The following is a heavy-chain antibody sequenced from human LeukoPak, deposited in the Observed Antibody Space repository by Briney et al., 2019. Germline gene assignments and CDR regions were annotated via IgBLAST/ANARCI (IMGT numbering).Heavy chain of an antibody. J-gene: IGHJ5*02. CDR1: GFIFSDYF. CDR2: VTSSGDTT. CDR3: ARIRFDCGTASCSKGVSMWFDP. V-gene: IGHV3-11*01. D-gene: IGHD2-2*01. Sequence: GGSLRLSCAGSGFIFSDYFMTWMRQAPGKGPELVSYVTSSGDTTYYADSVKGRSTISRDNVKNSLSLQMKSLRAEDTAMYFCARIRFDCGTASCSKGVSMWFDPWGQGTLVTVSS.